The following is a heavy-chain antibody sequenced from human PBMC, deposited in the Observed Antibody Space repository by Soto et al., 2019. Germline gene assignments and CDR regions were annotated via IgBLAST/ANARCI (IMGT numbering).Heavy chain of an antibody. CDR1: GGTFSTYT. D-gene: IGHD5-18*01. CDR3: VTTDVDTAMVIVILEY. V-gene: IGHV1-69*02. CDR2: IIPILGIT. Sequence: QVQLVQSGAEVRKPGSSVKVSCEASGGTFSTYTFNWVRQAPGQGLEWMGRIIPILGITNYAQKFQGRVTLTADNSTSAAYMVLSSLRSEDTAVYYCVTTDVDTAMVIVILEYWGQGTLVTVSS. J-gene: IGHJ4*02.